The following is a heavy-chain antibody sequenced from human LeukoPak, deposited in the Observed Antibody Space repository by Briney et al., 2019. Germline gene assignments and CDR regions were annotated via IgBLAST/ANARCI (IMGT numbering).Heavy chain of an antibody. D-gene: IGHD3-16*01. CDR1: GGSFSGYY. V-gene: IGHV4-34*01. CDR3: GKITRGGDRGNY. Sequence: SETLSLTCAVYGGSFSGYYWSWIRQPPGKGLEWIGEINHSGSTNYNPSLKSRVTISVDTSKNQFSLKLSSVTAADTAVYYCGKITRGGDRGNYGGEEPVVTVPS. J-gene: IGHJ4*02. CDR2: INHSGST.